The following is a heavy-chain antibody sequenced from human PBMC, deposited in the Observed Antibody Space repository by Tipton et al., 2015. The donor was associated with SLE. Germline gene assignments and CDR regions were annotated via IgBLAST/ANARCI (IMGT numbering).Heavy chain of an antibody. CDR3: ARGGNTVTTAFDI. V-gene: IGHV4-59*01. CDR1: GGSFSGYY. Sequence: LSLTCAVYGGSFSGYYWSWIRQPPGKGLEWIGYIYYSGSTNYNPSLKSRVTISVDTSKNQFSLKLSSVTAADTAVYYCARGGNTVTTAFDIWGQGTMVTVSS. CDR2: IYYSGST. J-gene: IGHJ3*02. D-gene: IGHD4-17*01.